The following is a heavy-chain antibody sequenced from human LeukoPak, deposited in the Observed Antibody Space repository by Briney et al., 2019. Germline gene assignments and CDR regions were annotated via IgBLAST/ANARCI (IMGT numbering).Heavy chain of an antibody. CDR2: INPNSGGT. J-gene: IGHJ4*02. V-gene: IGHV1-2*02. D-gene: IGHD3-3*02. CDR3: ASGPQGSIRFPFDY. Sequence: ASVKVSCKASGYTFTGYYMHWVRQAPGQGLEWMGWINPNSGGTNYAQKFRGRVTMTRDTSISTAYMELSRLRSDDTAVYYCASGPQGSIRFPFDYWGQGTLVTVSS. CDR1: GYTFTGYY.